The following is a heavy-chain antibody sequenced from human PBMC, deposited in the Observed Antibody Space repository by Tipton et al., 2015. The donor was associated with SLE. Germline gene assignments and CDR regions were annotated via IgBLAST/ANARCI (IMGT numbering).Heavy chain of an antibody. J-gene: IGHJ3*02. D-gene: IGHD3-22*01. CDR2: ISAYNGNT. CDR1: GGTFSSYA. CDR3: ARGGGDDSSGYYSHAFDI. Sequence: QLVQSGAEVKKPGSSVKVSCKASGGTFSSYAISWVRQAPGQGLEWMGWISAYNGNTNYAQKLQGRVTMTTDTSTSTAYMELRSLRSDDTAVYYCARGGGDDSSGYYSHAFDIWGQGTMVTVSS. V-gene: IGHV1-18*01.